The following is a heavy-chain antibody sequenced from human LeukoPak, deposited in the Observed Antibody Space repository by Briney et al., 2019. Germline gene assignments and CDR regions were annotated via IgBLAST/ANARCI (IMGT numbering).Heavy chain of an antibody. CDR1: GYTFIGYW. J-gene: IGHJ4*02. Sequence: GASVRVPCKASGYTFIGYWIQWVRQAPGQGLEWVSLINSNDGSTTNAPKFQGRVTMTRDTSTSTVYMDLKSLTSDDTAVYYCARAPRNSSTMLDYWGQGTLVTVSS. D-gene: IGHD6-13*01. V-gene: IGHV1-46*01. CDR3: ARAPRNSSTMLDY. CDR2: INSNDGST.